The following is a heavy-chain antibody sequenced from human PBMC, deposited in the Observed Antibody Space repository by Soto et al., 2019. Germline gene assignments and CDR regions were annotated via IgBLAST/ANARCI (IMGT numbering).Heavy chain of an antibody. CDR2: ISAYNGNT. CDR3: ARDSSISDYYDSSGYVN. CDR1: GYTFTSYG. Sequence: ASVKVSCKASGYTFTSYGISWVRQAPGQGLEWMGWISAYNGNTNYAQKLQGRVTMTTDTSTSTAYMELRSLRSDDTAVYYCARDSSISDYYDSSGYVNWGQGTLVTVSS. D-gene: IGHD3-22*01. J-gene: IGHJ4*02. V-gene: IGHV1-18*04.